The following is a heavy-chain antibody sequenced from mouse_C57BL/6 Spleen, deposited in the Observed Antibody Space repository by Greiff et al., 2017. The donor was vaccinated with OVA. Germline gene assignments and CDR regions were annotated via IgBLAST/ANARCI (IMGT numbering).Heavy chain of an antibody. CDR1: GYAFSSYW. CDR2: IYPGDGDT. D-gene: IGHD1-1*01. CDR3: AREPYGSSYYFDY. J-gene: IGHJ2*01. V-gene: IGHV1-80*01. Sequence: VQLVESGAELVKPGASVKISCKASGYAFSSYWMNWVKQRPGKGLEWIGQIYPGDGDTNYNGKFKGKATLTADKSSSTAYMQLSSLTSEDSAVYFCAREPYGSSYYFDYWGQGTTLTVSS.